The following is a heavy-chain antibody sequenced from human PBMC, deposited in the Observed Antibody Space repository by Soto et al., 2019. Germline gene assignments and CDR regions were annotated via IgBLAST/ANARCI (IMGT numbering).Heavy chain of an antibody. CDR3: GRGRSGQIVVFY. Sequence: VKVSCKASGYTFTGHYIHWVRQAPEQGPEWMGEIGPESGATRYAQRFQGRVTMTRDMSITTVYMELNNLSPDDTAVYYCGRGRSGQIVVFYWGQGTPVTVSS. J-gene: IGHJ4*02. V-gene: IGHV1-2*02. CDR2: IGPESGAT. D-gene: IGHD1-26*01. CDR1: GYTFTGHY.